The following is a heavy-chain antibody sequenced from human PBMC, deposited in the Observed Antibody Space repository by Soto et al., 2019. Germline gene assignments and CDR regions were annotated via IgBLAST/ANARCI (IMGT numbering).Heavy chain of an antibody. CDR2: IYPGDSDT. D-gene: IGHD3-22*01. V-gene: IGHV5-51*01. Sequence: GESLKISCKGSGYSFTSYWIGWVRQMSGKGLEWMGIIYPGDSDTRYSPSFQGQVTISADKSISTAYLQWSSLKASDTAMYYCARHLSRTYYYDSSGYYPPLFDYYYGMDVWGQGTTVTVSS. J-gene: IGHJ6*02. CDR3: ARHLSRTYYYDSSGYYPPLFDYYYGMDV. CDR1: GYSFTSYW.